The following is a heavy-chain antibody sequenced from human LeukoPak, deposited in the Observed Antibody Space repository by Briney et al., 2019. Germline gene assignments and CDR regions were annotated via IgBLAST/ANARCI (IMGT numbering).Heavy chain of an antibody. J-gene: IGHJ4*02. Sequence: GGSLRLSCSASGFTFDDYAVSWFRQAPGKGLEWVGFIRSKAFGGTPEYAASVRGRFTISRDDSKSIAYLQMNSLKTEDTAVYYCTRNTVTVHFDYWSQGTLVTVPS. CDR2: IRSKAFGGTP. CDR3: TRNTVTVHFDY. V-gene: IGHV3-49*03. CDR1: GFTFDDYA. D-gene: IGHD4-17*01.